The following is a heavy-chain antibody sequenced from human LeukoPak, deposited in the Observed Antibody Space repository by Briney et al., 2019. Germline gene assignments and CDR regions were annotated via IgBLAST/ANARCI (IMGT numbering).Heavy chain of an antibody. Sequence: SQTLSLTCTVSGGSISSGGYSWNWIRQPPGKGLEWIGHIFQRGSTYYNPSLRSRVTLSVDTSKNQFSLKLTSVTAADTALYYCARRRHSYVYSYALDIWGQGTVVPVSS. CDR2: IFQRGST. CDR1: GGSISSGGYS. CDR3: ARRRHSYVYSYALDI. V-gene: IGHV4-30-2*01. D-gene: IGHD3-16*01. J-gene: IGHJ3*02.